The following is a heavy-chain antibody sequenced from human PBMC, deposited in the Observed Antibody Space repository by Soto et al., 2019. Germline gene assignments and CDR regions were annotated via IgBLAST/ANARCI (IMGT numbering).Heavy chain of an antibody. CDR1: GFTFSSYG. Sequence: GGSLRLSCAASGFTFSSYGMHWVRQAPGKGLEWVAVISYDGSNKYYADSVKGRFTISRDNSKNTLYLQMNSLRAEDTAVYYCAKDPEPRIVVVPAAMDYWGQGTLVTVSS. V-gene: IGHV3-30*18. D-gene: IGHD2-2*01. CDR2: ISYDGSNK. J-gene: IGHJ4*02. CDR3: AKDPEPRIVVVPAAMDY.